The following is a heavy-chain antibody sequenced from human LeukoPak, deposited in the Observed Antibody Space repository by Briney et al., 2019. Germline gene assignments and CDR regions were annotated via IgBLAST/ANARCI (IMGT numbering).Heavy chain of an antibody. Sequence: SETLSLTCTVSGVSISSGGYYWSWIRQHPGKGLEWIGYIYYSGSTYYNPSLKSRVTISVDTSKNQFSLKLSSVTAADTAVYYCARVNYDFWSGYQYYFDYWGQGTLVTVSS. CDR1: GVSISSGGYY. V-gene: IGHV4-31*03. J-gene: IGHJ4*02. CDR3: ARVNYDFWSGYQYYFDY. D-gene: IGHD3-3*01. CDR2: IYYSGST.